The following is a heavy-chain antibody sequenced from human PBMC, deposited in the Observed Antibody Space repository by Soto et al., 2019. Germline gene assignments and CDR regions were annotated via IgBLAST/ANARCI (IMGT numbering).Heavy chain of an antibody. CDR3: ARTNNFWSGYYPD. J-gene: IGHJ4*02. Sequence: SETLSLTCTVSGGSISSSNYYWAWIRQPPGNGLEWIGSISYSGSIYYNPSLKSRISISADTSKNQFSLKLSSVTAADTAVYYCARTNNFWSGYYPDWGQGTLVTVSS. D-gene: IGHD3-3*01. CDR2: ISYSGSI. CDR1: GGSISSSNYY. V-gene: IGHV4-39*01.